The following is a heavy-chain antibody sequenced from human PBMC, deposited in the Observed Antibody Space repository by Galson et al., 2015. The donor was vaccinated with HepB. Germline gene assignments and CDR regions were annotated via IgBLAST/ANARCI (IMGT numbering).Heavy chain of an antibody. Sequence: SVTVSCKASGGTFSSYAINWVRLAPGQGLEWMGGIIPICGTSKYAQKFQGRVTITADESTSTAYMELSSLRSEDTAVYYCARSLQDSSPGDYYYYGMDVWGQGTTVTVSS. CDR1: GGTFSSYA. V-gene: IGHV1-69*13. J-gene: IGHJ6*02. CDR3: ARSLQDSSPGDYYYYGMDV. CDR2: IIPICGTS. D-gene: IGHD3-22*01.